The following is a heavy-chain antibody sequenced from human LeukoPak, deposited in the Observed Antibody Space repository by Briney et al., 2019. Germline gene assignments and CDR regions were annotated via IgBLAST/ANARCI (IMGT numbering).Heavy chain of an antibody. CDR1: RASISTYY. J-gene: IGHJ4*02. V-gene: IGHV4-59*01. Sequence: SETLSLTCTVSRASISTYYWSWIRQPPGKGLEWIGSIYTSGTTNYNPSLKGRVTMSVDTSKNQFSLRLSSVTAADTAVYYCARAGDFGDYWGQGTLVTVSS. D-gene: IGHD2-21*02. CDR3: ARAGDFGDY. CDR2: IYTSGTT.